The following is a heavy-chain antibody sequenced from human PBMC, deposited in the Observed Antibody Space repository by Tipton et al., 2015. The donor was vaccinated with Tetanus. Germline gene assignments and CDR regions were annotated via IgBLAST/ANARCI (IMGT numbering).Heavy chain of an antibody. Sequence: SLRLSCADSGFTFYKENMNWARQAPGKGLEWLAYIHSGSSVIVYAASVKGRFTISRDNARKSLYLQMNSLRAEDTAVYYCARDYRGVFDYWGQGTLVTVSS. V-gene: IGHV3-48*01. CDR1: GFTFYKEN. D-gene: IGHD3-10*01. J-gene: IGHJ4*02. CDR3: ARDYRGVFDY. CDR2: IHSGSSVI.